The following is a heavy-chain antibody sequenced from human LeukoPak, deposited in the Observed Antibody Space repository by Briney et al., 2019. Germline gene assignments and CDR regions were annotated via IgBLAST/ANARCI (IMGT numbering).Heavy chain of an antibody. CDR1: GFTLSSYA. J-gene: IGHJ4*02. CDR2: ISYDGSNK. CDR3: AREDSSGYYAPGVY. Sequence: PGGSLRLSCAASGFTLSSYAMHWVRQAPGKGLEWVAVISYDGSNKYYADSVKGRFTISRDNSKNTLYLQMNSLRAEDTAVYYCAREDSSGYYAPGVYWGQGTLVTVSS. D-gene: IGHD3-22*01. V-gene: IGHV3-30*04.